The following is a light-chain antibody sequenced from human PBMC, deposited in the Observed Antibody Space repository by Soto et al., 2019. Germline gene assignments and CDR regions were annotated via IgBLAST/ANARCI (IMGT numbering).Light chain of an antibody. J-gene: IGLJ3*02. CDR3: ETWDSNTRV. CDR1: CGHSSYI. CDR2: LEGSGSY. Sequence: QPVLTQSSSASAALGSSVKLTCTLSCGHSSYIIAWYQQQPGKAPRYLMKLEGSGSYNKGSGVPDRFSGSDSGADRYLTISNLQFEDEADYYCETWDSNTRVFGGGTKVTVL. V-gene: IGLV4-60*02.